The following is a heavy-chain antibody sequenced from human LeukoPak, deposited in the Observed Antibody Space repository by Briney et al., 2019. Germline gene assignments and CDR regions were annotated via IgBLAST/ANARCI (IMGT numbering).Heavy chain of an antibody. V-gene: IGHV1-46*03. CDR2: INPSGGST. J-gene: IGHJ4*02. CDR1: GYTFTSYY. D-gene: IGHD1-26*01. CDR3: AGVGSTYQVGAKDFDY. Sequence: ASVKVSCKASGYTFTSYYMHWVRQAPGQGLEWMGIINPSGGSTSYAQKFQGRVTMTRDTSTSTVYMELSSLRSEDTAVYYCAGVGSTYQVGAKDFDYWGQGTLVTVSS.